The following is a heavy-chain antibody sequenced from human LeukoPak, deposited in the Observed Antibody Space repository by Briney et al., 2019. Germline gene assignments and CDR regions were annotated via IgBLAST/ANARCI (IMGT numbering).Heavy chain of an antibody. V-gene: IGHV4-34*01. CDR1: GESFSDYH. D-gene: IGHD2/OR15-2a*01. CDR3: ARRPRNSGRYDVASSLDY. CDR2: INHSGGT. Sequence: SETLSLTCAVYGESFSDYHWTWIRQPPGKGLEWIGEINHSGGTNYNPSLKSRVAISMETSKSQFSLKLRSVTAADTAVYYCARRPRNSGRYDVASSLDYWGQGTQVTVSS. J-gene: IGHJ4*02.